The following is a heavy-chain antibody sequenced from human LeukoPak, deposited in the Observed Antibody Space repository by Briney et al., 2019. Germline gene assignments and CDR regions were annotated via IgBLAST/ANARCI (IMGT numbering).Heavy chain of an antibody. CDR3: ARALRGYSYIFDY. Sequence: PGGSLRLSCAASGFTFSSYAMNWVRQAPGKGLEWVSIIHSDSNTYYADSVMGRFTISRDDSRNALYLQMNSLRAEDSAVYYCARALRGYSYIFDYWGLGTLVTVSS. J-gene: IGHJ4*02. CDR2: IIHSDSNT. V-gene: IGHV3-23*01. D-gene: IGHD5-18*01. CDR1: GFTFSSYA.